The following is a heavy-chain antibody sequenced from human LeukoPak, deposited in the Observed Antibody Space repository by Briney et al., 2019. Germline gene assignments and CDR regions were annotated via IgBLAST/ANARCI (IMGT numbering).Heavy chain of an antibody. CDR3: TTESGFLEWLLYYYFDY. CDR2: IKQDGSEI. V-gene: IGHV3-7*03. CDR1: GFTFSSYW. J-gene: IGHJ4*02. Sequence: GGSLRLSCAASGFTFSSYWMSWVRQAPGKGLEWVANIKQDGSEIYYVDSVKGRFTISRDNAKNSLYLQMNSLKTEDTAVYYCTTESGFLEWLLYYYFDYWGQGTLVTVSS. D-gene: IGHD3-3*01.